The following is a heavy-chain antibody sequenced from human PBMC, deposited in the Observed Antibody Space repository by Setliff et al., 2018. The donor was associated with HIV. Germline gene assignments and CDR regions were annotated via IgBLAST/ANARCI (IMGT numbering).Heavy chain of an antibody. D-gene: IGHD3-10*01. J-gene: IGHJ4*02. Sequence: ASVKVSCKASGYTFTSYAMHWVRQAPGQRLEWMGWINAGNGNTKYSQKFQGRVTITRDTSASTAYMGLSSLRSEDTAVYYCARDRITMVRGVISGGFDYWGQGTLVTVSS. CDR3: ARDRITMVRGVISGGFDY. V-gene: IGHV1-3*01. CDR2: INAGNGNT. CDR1: GYTFTSYA.